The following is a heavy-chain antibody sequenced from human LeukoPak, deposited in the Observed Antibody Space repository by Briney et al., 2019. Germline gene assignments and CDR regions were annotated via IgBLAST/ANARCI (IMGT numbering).Heavy chain of an antibody. Sequence: KPLETLSLTCAVYGGSFSGYYWSWIRQPPGKGLEWIGEINHSGSTNYNPSLKSRVTISVDTSKNQFSLKLSSVTAADTAVYYCSVFTGTTTEVFDYWGQGTLVTVSS. V-gene: IGHV4-34*01. CDR3: SVFTGTTTEVFDY. CDR1: GGSFSGYY. CDR2: INHSGST. D-gene: IGHD1-7*01. J-gene: IGHJ4*02.